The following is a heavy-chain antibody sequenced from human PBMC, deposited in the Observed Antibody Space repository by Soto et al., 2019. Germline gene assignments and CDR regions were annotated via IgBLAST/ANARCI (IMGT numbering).Heavy chain of an antibody. CDR1: GFTFSSYW. CDR3: ARDVVVVPAAIHWFDP. V-gene: IGHV3-74*03. D-gene: IGHD2-2*01. J-gene: IGHJ5*02. Sequence: GSLRLSCAASGFTFSSYWMHWVRQVPGKGLVWVSHINSDGTHTTYADSVKGRFTISRDNAKNSLYLQMNNLRDEDTAVYYCARDVVVVPAAIHWFDPWGQGTLVTVSS. CDR2: INSDGTHT.